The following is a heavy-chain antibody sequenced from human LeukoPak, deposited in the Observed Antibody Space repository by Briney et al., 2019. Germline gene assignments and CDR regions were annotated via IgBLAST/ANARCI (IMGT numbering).Heavy chain of an antibody. CDR1: GFPFTDYW. D-gene: IGHD6-13*01. V-gene: IGHV3-7*01. Sequence: GGSLRLSCAVSGFPFTDYWMNWVRQAPGKGLEWVASIRQDGSEKTYVDSVKGRFTISRDNTKNSLSLQVNSLRAEDTAVYYCARDGTAAGLYFDLWGQGTLVTVSS. CDR2: IRQDGSEK. CDR3: ARDGTAAGLYFDL. J-gene: IGHJ4*01.